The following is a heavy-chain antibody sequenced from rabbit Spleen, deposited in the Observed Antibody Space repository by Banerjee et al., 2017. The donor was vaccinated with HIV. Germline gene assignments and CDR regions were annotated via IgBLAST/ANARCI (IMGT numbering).Heavy chain of an antibody. V-gene: IGHV1S40*01. D-gene: IGHD1-1*01. CDR3: ARNYVNAFDP. CDR1: GFSLNSGYD. J-gene: IGHJ2*01. CDR2: IDTNDGDT. Sequence: QSLEESGGGLVKPGASLTLTCKASGFSLNSGYDMCWVRQAPGKGLEWIACIDTNDGDTDYANWPKGRFTISKTSSTTVTLQMTSLTAADTATYFCARNYVNAFDPWGQGTLVTVS.